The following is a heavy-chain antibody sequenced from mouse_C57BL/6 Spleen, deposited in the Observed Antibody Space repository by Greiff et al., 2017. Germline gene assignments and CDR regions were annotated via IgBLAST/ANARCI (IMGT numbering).Heavy chain of an antibody. D-gene: IGHD2-4*01. Sequence: VKLQESGAELARPGASVKMSCKASGYTFTSYTMHWVKQRPGQGLEWIGYINPSSGYTKYNQKFKDKATLTADKSSSTAYMQLSSLTSEDSAVYYCARSYDYDDAMDYCGQGTSVTVSS. J-gene: IGHJ4*01. CDR1: GYTFTSYT. CDR3: ARSYDYDDAMDY. V-gene: IGHV1-4*01. CDR2: INPSSGYT.